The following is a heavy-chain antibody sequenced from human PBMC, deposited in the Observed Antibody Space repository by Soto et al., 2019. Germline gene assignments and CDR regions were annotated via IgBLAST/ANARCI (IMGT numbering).Heavy chain of an antibody. Sequence: EVQLVESGGALVQPGGSLRLSCAASGLTFSGYWMHWVRQAPGKGLVWVSRVNSDGTSTAYADSVKGRFTISRDNAKNTLYLQMNSLRAEDTAVYYCARGWTGGYWGQGTLVTVSS. V-gene: IGHV3-74*01. CDR1: GLTFSGYW. CDR2: VNSDGTST. CDR3: ARGWTGGY. D-gene: IGHD2-15*01. J-gene: IGHJ4*02.